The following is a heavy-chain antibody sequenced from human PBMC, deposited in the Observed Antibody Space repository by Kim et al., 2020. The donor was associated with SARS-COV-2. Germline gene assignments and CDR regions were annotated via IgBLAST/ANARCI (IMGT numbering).Heavy chain of an antibody. D-gene: IGHD3-16*01. V-gene: IGHV4-59*01. CDR3: ARALGSYYFDY. J-gene: IGHJ4*02. CDR2: T. Sequence: TNYTPSLKSRVTISVDTSKNQFSLKLSSVTAADTAVYYCARALGSYYFDYWGQGTLVTVSS.